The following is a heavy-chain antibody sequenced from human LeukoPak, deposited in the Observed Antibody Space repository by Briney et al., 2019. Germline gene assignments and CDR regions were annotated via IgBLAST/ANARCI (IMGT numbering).Heavy chain of an antibody. D-gene: IGHD1-7*01. V-gene: IGHV5-51*01. CDR1: GHTFSTDW. Sequence: GDSLKISCKGSGHTFSTDWIAWVRQMPGKGLEWMGVIYAGDADTRYGPSFQGQVTLSADKSLNTAYLQWTNLKASDTAMYYCARFRGELMDGFDFWGQGTLVTVSS. J-gene: IGHJ4*02. CDR2: IYAGDADT. CDR3: ARFRGELMDGFDF.